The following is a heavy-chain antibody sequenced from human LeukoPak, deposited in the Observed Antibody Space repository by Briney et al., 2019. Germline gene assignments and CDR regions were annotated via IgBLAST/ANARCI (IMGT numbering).Heavy chain of an antibody. CDR3: AREGYGDYGDY. J-gene: IGHJ4*02. CDR1: GGSFSGYY. V-gene: IGHV4-34*01. Sequence: SETLSLTCAVYGGSFSGYYWSWIRQPPGKGLEGIGEINHSGSTNYNPSLKSRVTISVDTSKNQFSLKLSSVTAADTAVYYCAREGYGDYGDYWGQGTLVTVSS. CDR2: INHSGST. D-gene: IGHD4-17*01.